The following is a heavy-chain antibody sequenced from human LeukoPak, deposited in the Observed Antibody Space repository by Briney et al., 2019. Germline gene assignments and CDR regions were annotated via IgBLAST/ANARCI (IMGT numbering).Heavy chain of an antibody. Sequence: PGGSLRLSCAASGFTFSSYAMSWVRQAPGRGLEWVSAISGSGGSTYYADSVKGRFTISRDNSKNTLYLQMNSLRAEDTAVYYCAKDPIYSFWSGYNWFDPWGQGTLVTVSS. CDR1: GFTFSSYA. J-gene: IGHJ5*02. D-gene: IGHD3-3*01. CDR2: ISGSGGST. CDR3: AKDPIYSFWSGYNWFDP. V-gene: IGHV3-23*01.